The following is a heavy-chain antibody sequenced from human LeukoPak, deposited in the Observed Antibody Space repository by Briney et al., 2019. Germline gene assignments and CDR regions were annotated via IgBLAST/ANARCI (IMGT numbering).Heavy chain of an antibody. J-gene: IGHJ4*02. Sequence: PGGSLRLSCAASGFSFITYGIHWVRQAPGKGLEWVAFIRYDGSNRFYADSVRGRFTIPRDNSKNTVYLQMNSLRAEDTAVYYCAKDRSMTTVTPFDNWGQGTLVAVSS. CDR1: GFSFITYG. V-gene: IGHV3-30*02. CDR2: IRYDGSNR. CDR3: AKDRSMTTVTPFDN. D-gene: IGHD4-17*01.